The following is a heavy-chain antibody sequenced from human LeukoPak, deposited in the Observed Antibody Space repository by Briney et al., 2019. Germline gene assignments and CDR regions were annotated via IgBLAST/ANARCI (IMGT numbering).Heavy chain of an antibody. CDR1: GDSISSSSYY. V-gene: IGHV4-39*01. CDR2: IYYGGTT. Sequence: SETLSLTCTVSGDSISSSSYYWGWLRQPPGKGLEWIASIYYGGTTHHNPSLKSRVTISVDTSKSQFSLRLSSVTAADTAVYYCARARPRPYCSGGSCYRGDYFDYWGQGTLVTVSS. D-gene: IGHD2-15*01. J-gene: IGHJ4*02. CDR3: ARARPRPYCSGGSCYRGDYFDY.